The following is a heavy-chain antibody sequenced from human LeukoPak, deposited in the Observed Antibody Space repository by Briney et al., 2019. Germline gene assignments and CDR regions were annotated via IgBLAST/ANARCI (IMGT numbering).Heavy chain of an antibody. J-gene: IGHJ4*02. CDR1: AFTFSSYW. V-gene: IGHV3-7*01. Sequence: GGSLRLSCEATAFTFSSYWMSWVRQAPGKGLEWVANIKEDGSEINYVDSVKGRFTISRDNAKNSLFLQMNSLRVEDTAVYYCARDRGYSSFDYWGQGTLVTVSS. D-gene: IGHD4-23*01. CDR3: ARDRGYSSFDY. CDR2: IKEDGSEI.